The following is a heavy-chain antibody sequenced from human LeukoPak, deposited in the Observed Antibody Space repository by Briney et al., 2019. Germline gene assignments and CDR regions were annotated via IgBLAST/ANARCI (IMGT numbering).Heavy chain of an antibody. CDR2: ISGSGGST. Sequence: SGGSLRLSCAASGFTFSSYAMSWVRQAPGKGLEWVSAISGSGGSTYYADSVKGRFTISRDNAKNSLYLQMNSLRAEDTAVYYCARDDYYYGSGSPIDYWGQGTLVTVSS. D-gene: IGHD3-10*01. CDR3: ARDDYYYGSGSPIDY. V-gene: IGHV3-23*01. J-gene: IGHJ4*02. CDR1: GFTFSSYA.